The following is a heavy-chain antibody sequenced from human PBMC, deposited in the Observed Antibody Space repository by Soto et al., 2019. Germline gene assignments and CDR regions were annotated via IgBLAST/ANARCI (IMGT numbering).Heavy chain of an antibody. D-gene: IGHD4-17*01. Sequence: EVQLVESGGGLIQPGGSLRLSCAASGFTVTNKYMTWVRQAPGKGLEWVSVIYSGGSTSYADSVKGRYTISRDNSKNIRYRQMNSLRAEDTAVYYCARVDYGDYGWYFDLWGRGTLVTVSS. CDR2: IYSGGST. CDR1: GFTVTNKY. V-gene: IGHV3-53*01. CDR3: ARVDYGDYGWYFDL. J-gene: IGHJ2*01.